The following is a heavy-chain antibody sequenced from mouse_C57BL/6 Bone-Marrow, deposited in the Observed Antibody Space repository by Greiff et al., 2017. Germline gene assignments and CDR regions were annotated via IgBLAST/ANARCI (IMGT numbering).Heavy chain of an antibody. CDR3: ARGPPYSNYVPWYFDV. Sequence: EVQLQQSGPELVKPGASVKISCKASGYSFTDYNMNWVKQSNGKSLEWIGVMNPNYGTTSYNQQFKGKATLNVDQSSSTAYMQLNSLTSEYSAVYYCARGPPYSNYVPWYFDVWGTGTTVTVSS. V-gene: IGHV1-39*01. J-gene: IGHJ1*03. CDR2: MNPNYGTT. CDR1: GYSFTDYN. D-gene: IGHD2-5*01.